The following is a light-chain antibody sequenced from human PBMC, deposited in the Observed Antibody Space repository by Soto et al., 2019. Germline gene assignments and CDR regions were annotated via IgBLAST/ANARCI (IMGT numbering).Light chain of an antibody. CDR3: ETWDSNIHWV. CDR1: SGHSSYI. J-gene: IGLJ3*02. CDR2: LEGSGSY. Sequence: QLVLTQSSSASASLGSSVNLTCTLSSGHSSYIIAWHQQQPGKAPRYLMKLEGSGSYNKGSGVPDRFSGSSSGADRYLIISNPQFEDEADYYCETWDSNIHWVFGGGTKLTVL. V-gene: IGLV4-60*02.